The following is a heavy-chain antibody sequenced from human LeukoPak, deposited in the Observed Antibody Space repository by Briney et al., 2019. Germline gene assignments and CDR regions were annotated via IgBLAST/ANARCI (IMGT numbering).Heavy chain of an antibody. CDR3: ARGSSNVAARNNWFDP. J-gene: IGHJ5*02. Sequence: GGSLRLSCAASGFTFSSYEMNWVRQAPGKGLEWISYISDSASTIFYADSVKGRFTISRDNGKNSLYLQINSLRAEDTAVYFCARGSSNVAARNNWFDPWGQGTLVTVSS. CDR2: ISDSASTI. CDR1: GFTFSSYE. D-gene: IGHD6-6*01. V-gene: IGHV3-48*03.